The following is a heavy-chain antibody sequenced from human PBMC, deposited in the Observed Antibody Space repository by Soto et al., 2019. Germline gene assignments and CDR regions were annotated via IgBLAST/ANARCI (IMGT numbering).Heavy chain of an antibody. CDR2: ISAYNGNT. CDR3: ARDVTPPDY. Sequence: QVQLVQSGAEVKKPGASVKVSCKASGYTFTNYAISWVRQAPGQGLEWMGWISAYNGNTKYAQKLEGRVNMTTDTPTGTAYMELRSLRSDDTAMYYCARDVTPPDYWGQGTLVAVSS. CDR1: GYTFTNYA. V-gene: IGHV1-18*01. J-gene: IGHJ4*02.